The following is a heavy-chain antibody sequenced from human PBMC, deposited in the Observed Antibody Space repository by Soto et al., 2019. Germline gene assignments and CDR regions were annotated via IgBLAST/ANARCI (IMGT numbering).Heavy chain of an antibody. J-gene: IGHJ5*01. CDR1: GDSISTVDYF. V-gene: IGHV4-30-4*01. CDR3: ARGRYCLTGRCFPNWFDS. D-gene: IGHD2-15*01. Sequence: PSETLSLTCSVSGDSISTVDYFWAWIRQPPGQALEYIGYIYKSTTTYYNPSFESRVAISLDTSKSQFSLTVTSVTAADTAVYFCARGRYCLTGRCFPNWFDSWGPGTLVTVSS. CDR2: IYKSTTT.